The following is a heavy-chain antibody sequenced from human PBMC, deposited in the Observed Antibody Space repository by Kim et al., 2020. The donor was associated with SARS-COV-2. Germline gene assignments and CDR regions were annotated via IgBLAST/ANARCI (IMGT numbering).Heavy chain of an antibody. J-gene: IGHJ2*01. CDR2: ITSTGSSQ. CDR3: ARDWGVPDHDWHFDL. V-gene: IGHV3-74*01. D-gene: IGHD3-16*01. CDR1: GFTFSAYW. Sequence: GGSLRLSCAASGFTFSAYWMHWVRQAPGKGLVWVSRITSTGSSQSYADSVKGRFTSSRDNAKNTLYLQMNSLIAEDTAVYYCARDWGVPDHDWHFDLWGRGTLVTVS.